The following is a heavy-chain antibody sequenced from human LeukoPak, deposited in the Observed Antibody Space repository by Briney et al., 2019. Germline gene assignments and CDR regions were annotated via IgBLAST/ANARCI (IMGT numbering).Heavy chain of an antibody. CDR2: LKSDGSST. V-gene: IGHV3-74*01. D-gene: IGHD6-13*01. CDR1: GFTFSSYW. J-gene: IGHJ5*02. Sequence: GGSLRLSCAASGFTFSSYWMHWVRQAPGKGLVWVSRLKSDGSSTSYADSVKGRFTISRDNAKNTLYLQMNSLRAEDTAVYYCARGYSSSRYNWFDPWGQGTLVTVSS. CDR3: ARGYSSSRYNWFDP.